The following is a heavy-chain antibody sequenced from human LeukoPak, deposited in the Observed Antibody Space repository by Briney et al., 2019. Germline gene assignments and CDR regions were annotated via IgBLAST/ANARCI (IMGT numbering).Heavy chain of an antibody. Sequence: GGSLRLSCAASGFTFSDYYMSWIRQAPGEGLEGVSYTSGRGTTIYYADSVKGRFTISRDNAKNSLYLQMNSLRAEDTALYYCAREKVSPRTDAFDIWGQGKMVTVSS. CDR1: GFTFSDYY. V-gene: IGHV3-11*01. CDR2: TSGRGTTI. D-gene: IGHD1/OR15-1a*01. CDR3: AREKVSPRTDAFDI. J-gene: IGHJ3*02.